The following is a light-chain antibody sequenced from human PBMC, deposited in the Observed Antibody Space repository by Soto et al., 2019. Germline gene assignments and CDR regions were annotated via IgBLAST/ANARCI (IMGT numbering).Light chain of an antibody. J-gene: IGKJ4*01. CDR2: AAS. Sequence: DIQMTQSPSSLSASVEDRVTITCRASQNIASYLNWYQQKPGKAPKLLIYAASTLQSGVPSRFSGSGSGTDFTLTISSLQPEDFATYYCQQSYSTLTFGGGTKVEIK. V-gene: IGKV1-39*01. CDR1: QNIASY. CDR3: QQSYSTLT.